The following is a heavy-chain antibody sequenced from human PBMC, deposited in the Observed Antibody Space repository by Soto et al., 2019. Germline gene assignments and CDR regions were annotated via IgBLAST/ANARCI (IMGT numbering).Heavy chain of an antibody. CDR1: KCDYLGYR. V-gene: IGHV3-23*01. Sequence: AGSVRLSGVAAKCDYLGYRLSWVRQAPGKGLEWVSGVSCNGGRTYYADSVKGRFTVSRDNAKNTLFLQMNSLRAEDTAVYYCAKRFSVKEGTDCSSTSCYIDYWGQGTVVTVSS. D-gene: IGHD2-2*02. CDR2: VSCNGGRT. J-gene: IGHJ4*02. CDR3: AKRFSVKEGTDCSSTSCYIDY.